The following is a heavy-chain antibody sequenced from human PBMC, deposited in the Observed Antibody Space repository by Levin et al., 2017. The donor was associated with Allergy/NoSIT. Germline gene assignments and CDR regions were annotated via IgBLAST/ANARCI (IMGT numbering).Heavy chain of an antibody. V-gene: IGHV3-43*01. CDR2: ISWDGGST. CDR3: AKGAAEGLAVAGTSPFDY. Sequence: TGGSLRLSCAASGFTFDDYTMHWVRQAPGKGLEWVSLISWDGGSTYYADSVKGRFTISRDNSKNSLYLQMNSLRTEDTALYYCAKGAAEGLAVAGTSPFDYWGQGTLVTVSS. D-gene: IGHD6-19*01. CDR1: GFTFDDYT. J-gene: IGHJ4*02.